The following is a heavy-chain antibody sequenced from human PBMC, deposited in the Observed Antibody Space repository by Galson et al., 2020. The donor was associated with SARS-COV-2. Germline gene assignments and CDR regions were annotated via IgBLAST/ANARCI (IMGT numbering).Heavy chain of an antibody. Sequence: ETLSLTCTVSGASITNNNYYWGWIRQAPGKGLEWIGTIYYRANTYYNPSLKSRVTISLDTSMNYFSLKLTSVTAADSAMYFCARVARSGANEIDFWGQGTLVTVSS. CDR1: GASITNNNYY. CDR3: ARVARSGANEIDF. J-gene: IGHJ4*02. V-gene: IGHV4-39*07. D-gene: IGHD1-1*01. CDR2: IYYRANT.